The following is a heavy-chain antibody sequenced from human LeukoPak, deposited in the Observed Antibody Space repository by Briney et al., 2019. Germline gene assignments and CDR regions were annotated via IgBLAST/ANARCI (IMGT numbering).Heavy chain of an antibody. V-gene: IGHV3-7*01. Sequence: GGSLRLSCVASGVPFSSLWMTWVRQAPGKGLEWVANIKQDGTDIHYLESVRGRFTISRDNTKSSLYLQMNSLRAEDTAVYYCARGMATIDGYYYYMDVWGKGTTVTVSS. CDR1: GVPFSSLW. CDR3: ARGMATIDGYYYYMDV. J-gene: IGHJ6*03. CDR2: IKQDGTDI. D-gene: IGHD5-24*01.